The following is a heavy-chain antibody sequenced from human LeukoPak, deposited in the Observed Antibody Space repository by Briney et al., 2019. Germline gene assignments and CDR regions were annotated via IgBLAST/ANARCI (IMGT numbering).Heavy chain of an antibody. CDR3: VRTHLVRGVIRNYYYGMDV. CDR2: IKQDGSEK. CDR1: GFTFSSYW. Sequence: GGSLRLSCAASGFTFSSYWMSWVRQAPGKGLEWVANIKQDGSEKYYVDSVKGRVTTSRDNAKHSLSLQMNSLRVEDTAVYYCVRTHLVRGVIRNYYYGMDVWGQGTTVIVSS. D-gene: IGHD3-10*01. V-gene: IGHV3-7*01. J-gene: IGHJ6*02.